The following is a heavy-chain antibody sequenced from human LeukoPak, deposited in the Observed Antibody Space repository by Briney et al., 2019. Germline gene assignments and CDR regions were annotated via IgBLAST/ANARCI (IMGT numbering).Heavy chain of an antibody. CDR1: GYFISNSYY. Sequence: SETLSLTCTVSGYFISNSYYWGWIRQPPGKGLEWIGSIYYSGSTYYNPSLKSRVTISVDTSKNQFSLKLSSVTAADTAVYYCARENDILTGRPFDYWGQGTLVTVSS. CDR2: IYYSGST. CDR3: ARENDILTGRPFDY. J-gene: IGHJ4*02. D-gene: IGHD3-9*01. V-gene: IGHV4-38-2*02.